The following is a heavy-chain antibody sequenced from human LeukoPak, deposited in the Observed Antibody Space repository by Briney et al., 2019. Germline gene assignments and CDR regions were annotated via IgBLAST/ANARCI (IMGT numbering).Heavy chain of an antibody. V-gene: IGHV3-21*04. J-gene: IGHJ4*02. CDR1: GFTFNTYS. Sequence: GGSLRLLCAASGFTFNTYSVNWVRLAPGKGLEWVSSISSSGDFIHHADSVKGRFTISRDNSKKSLYLQMNSLRAEDTAIYFCAKDLRSGGNYGFFDYLGQGTLVTVSS. D-gene: IGHD3-10*01. CDR3: AKDLRSGGNYGFFDY. CDR2: ISSSGDFI.